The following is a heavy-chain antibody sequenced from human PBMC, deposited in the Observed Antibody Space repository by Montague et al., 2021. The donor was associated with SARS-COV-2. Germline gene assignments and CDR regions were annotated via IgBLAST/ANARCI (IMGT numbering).Heavy chain of an antibody. V-gene: IGHV3-48*03. D-gene: IGHD3-10*01. J-gene: IGHJ6*02. CDR3: ATLARGLFDHGMDV. CDR1: GFTFSRHE. Sequence: SLSLSCAASGFTFSRHEVNWVRQAPGKGLEWVSYITSDGGIMYYADFVEGRFTISRDNAKNSLYLHMNSLRVGDTAVYYCATLARGLFDHGMDVWGQGTTVTVSS. CDR2: ITSDGGIM.